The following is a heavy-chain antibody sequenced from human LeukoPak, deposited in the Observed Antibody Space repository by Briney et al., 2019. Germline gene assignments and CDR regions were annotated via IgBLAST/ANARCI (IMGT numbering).Heavy chain of an antibody. Sequence: ASVKVSCKASGYTFTNNYLHWVRQAPGQGREWMGMIYPRDGSTSYAQNFQGRVTVTRDTSTTTVHMELRGLRSEDTAVYYCARDQEGFDYWGQGTVVTVSS. J-gene: IGHJ4*02. CDR2: IYPRDGST. CDR3: ARDQEGFDY. CDR1: GYTFTNNY. V-gene: IGHV1-46*01.